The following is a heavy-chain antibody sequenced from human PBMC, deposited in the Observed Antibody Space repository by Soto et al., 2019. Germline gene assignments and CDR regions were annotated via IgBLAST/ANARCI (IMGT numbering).Heavy chain of an antibody. V-gene: IGHV3-23*01. J-gene: IGHJ4*02. CDR2: ISGSGGST. CDR3: AKDRDSGSYYDLGGFDY. Sequence: EVQLLESGGGLVQPGGSLRLSCAASGFTFSSYAMSWVRQAPGKGLELVSAISGSGGSTYYADSVKGRFTISRDNSKNTLYLQMNSVIADDTAVYYCAKDRDSGSYYDLGGFDYWGQGTLVTVSS. CDR1: GFTFSSYA. D-gene: IGHD1-26*01.